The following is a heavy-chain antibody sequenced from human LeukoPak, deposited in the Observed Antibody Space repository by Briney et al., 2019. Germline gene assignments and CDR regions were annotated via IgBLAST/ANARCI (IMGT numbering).Heavy chain of an antibody. CDR2: ISYDGSNK. D-gene: IGHD6-13*01. CDR3: AKDLGGSPVSY. J-gene: IGHJ4*02. CDR1: GFTFSSYG. Sequence: GGSLRLSCAASGFTFSSYGMHWVRQAPGKGLEWVAVISYDGSNKYYADSVKGRFTISRDNSKNTLYLQMNSLRAEDTAVYYCAKDLGGSPVSYWGQGTLVTVSS. V-gene: IGHV3-30*18.